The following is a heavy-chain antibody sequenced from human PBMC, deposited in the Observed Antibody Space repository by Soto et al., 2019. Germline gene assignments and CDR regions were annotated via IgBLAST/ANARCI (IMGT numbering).Heavy chain of an antibody. D-gene: IGHD3-22*01. CDR2: IHYSGST. V-gene: IGHV4-31*03. J-gene: IGHJ5*02. CDR1: GGSISSGGYY. CDR3: SSYINYYDSSGYPGYNWFDP. Sequence: SETLSLTCTVSGGSISSGGYYWSWIRQHPGKGLEWIGYIHYSGSTYYNPSLKSRVTISVDTSKNQFSLKLSSVTAADTAVYYCSSYINYYDSSGYPGYNWFDPWGQGTLVTVSS.